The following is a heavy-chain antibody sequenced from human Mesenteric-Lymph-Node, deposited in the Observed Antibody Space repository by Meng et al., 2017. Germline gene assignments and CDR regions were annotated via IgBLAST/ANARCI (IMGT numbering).Heavy chain of an antibody. CDR2: ISGSGGST. CDR1: GFTFDDYG. V-gene: IGHV3-23*01. Sequence: GESLKISCAASGFTFDDYGMSWVRQAPGKGLEWVSAISGSGGSTYYTDSVKGRFTISRDNSKNTLYLQMNSLRAEDTAVYYCAKSSGSGSYPINYWGQGTLVTVSS. J-gene: IGHJ4*02. D-gene: IGHD3-10*01. CDR3: AKSSGSGSYPINY.